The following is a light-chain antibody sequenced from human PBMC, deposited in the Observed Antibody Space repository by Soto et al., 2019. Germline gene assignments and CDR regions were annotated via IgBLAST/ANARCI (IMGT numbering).Light chain of an antibody. Sequence: QSALTQPPSASGTPGQRVTISCSGSNSNIGSNKVNWYQQLPGTAPKLLIYTSNQRPSGVPDRFSGSKSGTSASLAISGLQSEDEADYYCATWDDSLHGYVFGTGTKV. CDR3: ATWDDSLHGYV. CDR1: NSNIGSNK. V-gene: IGLV1-44*01. CDR2: TSN. J-gene: IGLJ1*01.